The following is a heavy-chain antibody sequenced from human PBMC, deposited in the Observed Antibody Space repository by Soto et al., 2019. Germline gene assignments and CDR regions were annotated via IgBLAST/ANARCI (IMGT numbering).Heavy chain of an antibody. D-gene: IGHD3-10*01. J-gene: IGHJ6*02. Sequence: ETLALTCPVFGGSISSYYWSWIRQPTGKGLEWIGYIYYSGSTNYNPSLKSRVTISVDTSKNQFSLKLSSVTAADTAVYYCARARFKDGRSGSYYRRGYYYYYYGMDVWGQGAPVTV. V-gene: IGHV4-59*01. CDR3: ARARFKDGRSGSYYRRGYYYYYYGMDV. CDR1: GGSISSYY. CDR2: IYYSGST.